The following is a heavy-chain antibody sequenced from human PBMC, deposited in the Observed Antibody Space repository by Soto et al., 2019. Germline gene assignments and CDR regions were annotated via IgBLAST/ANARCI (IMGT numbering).Heavy chain of an antibody. Sequence: PGGSLRLSCAASGFTFSSYAMHWVRQAPGKGLEWVAVISYDGSNKYYADSVKGRFTISRDNSKNTLYLQMNSLRAEDTAVYYCARDLGQVVPRGPGYWGQGTLVTVS. J-gene: IGHJ4*02. V-gene: IGHV3-30-3*01. CDR2: ISYDGSNK. CDR3: ARDLGQVVPRGPGY. D-gene: IGHD2-15*01. CDR1: GFTFSSYA.